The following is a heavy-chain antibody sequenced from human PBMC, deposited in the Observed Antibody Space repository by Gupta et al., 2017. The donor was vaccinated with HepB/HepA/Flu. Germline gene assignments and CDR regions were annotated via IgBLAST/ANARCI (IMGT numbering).Heavy chain of an antibody. J-gene: IGHJ6*03. CDR1: AGSIRFYY. D-gene: IGHD4-17*01. V-gene: IGHV4-34*01. CDR2: INHSGST. Sequence: QVQVPHLGAALLKPSETLSLTCAVYAGSIRFYYWRWNRQPPGKGLEWIGEINHSGSTNYNPSLKSRITISVDTSKNQFSLNLSSVTAADTAVYYCARNYYGDYVYTYYYYMDVWGKGTTVTVSS. CDR3: ARNYYGDYVYTYYYYMDV.